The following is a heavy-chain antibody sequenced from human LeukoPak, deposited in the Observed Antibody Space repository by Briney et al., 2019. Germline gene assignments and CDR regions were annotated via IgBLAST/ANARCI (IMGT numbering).Heavy chain of an antibody. Sequence: ASVKVSCKASGYTFTSYGISWVRQAPGQGLEWMGWISAYNGNTNYAQKLQGRVTMTTDTSTSTAYMELRSLRSDDTAVYYCARVGYSSTRGNYYYYMDVWGKGTTVTVSS. D-gene: IGHD6-13*01. V-gene: IGHV1-18*01. J-gene: IGHJ6*03. CDR1: GYTFTSYG. CDR3: ARVGYSSTRGNYYYYMDV. CDR2: ISAYNGNT.